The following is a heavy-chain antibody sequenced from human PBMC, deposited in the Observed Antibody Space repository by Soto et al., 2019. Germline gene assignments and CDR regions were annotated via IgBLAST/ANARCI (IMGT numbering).Heavy chain of an antibody. V-gene: IGHV4-39*07. CDR1: GGSVSISSNY. CDR3: ARGAYCSGGSCFGGLDY. Sequence: SETLSLTCAVSGGSVSISSNYLGWLLQPPGKGLEWMGNIYYSGSTYYNPSLKSRVTISVDTSKNQFSLKLSSVTAADTAVYYCARGAYCSGGSCFGGLDYWGQGTLVTVSS. D-gene: IGHD2-15*01. CDR2: IYYSGST. J-gene: IGHJ4*02.